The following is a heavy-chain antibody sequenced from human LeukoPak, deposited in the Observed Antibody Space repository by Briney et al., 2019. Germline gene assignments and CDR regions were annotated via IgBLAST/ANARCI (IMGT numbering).Heavy chain of an antibody. D-gene: IGHD3-10*01. CDR2: IWYDGSEN. V-gene: IGHV3-30*02. CDR3: ARALSGTKWSYYFDD. Sequence: GGSLRLSCAASGFTFSSYAMHWVRQAPGKGLEWMSFIWYDGSENYYADSVKGRFTISRDNSKNTLYFQMNSLRPEDTAMYFCARALSGTKWSYYFDDWGQGTLVTVSS. J-gene: IGHJ4*02. CDR1: GFTFSSYA.